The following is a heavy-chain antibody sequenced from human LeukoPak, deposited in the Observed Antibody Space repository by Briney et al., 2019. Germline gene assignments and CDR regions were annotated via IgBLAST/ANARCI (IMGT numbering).Heavy chain of an antibody. D-gene: IGHD2/OR15-2a*01. CDR2: IKQDGSEK. J-gene: IGHJ4*02. V-gene: IGHV3-7*01. CDR1: GFTFSTYW. CDR3: ARDRLWLNY. Sequence: PGGSLRLSCAASGFTFSTYWMSWVRQAPGKGLAWVASIKQDGSEKYYVDSVKGRFTISRDSAKNSLYLQMDSLRAEDTAAYYCARDRLWLNYWGQGTLVTVSS.